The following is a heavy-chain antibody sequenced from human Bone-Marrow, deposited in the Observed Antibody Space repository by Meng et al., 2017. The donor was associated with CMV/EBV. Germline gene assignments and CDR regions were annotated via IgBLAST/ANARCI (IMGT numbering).Heavy chain of an antibody. CDR2: ISYDGGNT. D-gene: IGHD2-2*01. V-gene: IGHV3-30-3*01. J-gene: IGHJ4*02. CDR1: GFSFSTYP. Sequence: GESLKISCAASGFSFSTYPIHWARQAPGKGLEWVALISYDGGNTDYADPVKGRFTISRDNSKNTVYLQMNSLRAEDTALYYCARGCSTRCFFDYWGQGTLVTVSS. CDR3: ARGCSTRCFFDY.